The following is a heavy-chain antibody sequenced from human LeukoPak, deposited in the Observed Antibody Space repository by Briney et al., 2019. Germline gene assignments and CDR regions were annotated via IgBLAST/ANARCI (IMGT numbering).Heavy chain of an antibody. J-gene: IGHJ4*02. CDR1: SGSISGYY. Sequence: PSETLSLTCTVSSGSISGYYWSWIRLPPGKGLEWIGYVFHSGSTNYNPSLKSRVTISVDTSKNQFSLKVTSVIAADTAVYFCARFPYSGISHYFDYWGQGALVTVSS. CDR3: ARFPYSGISHYFDY. V-gene: IGHV4-59*01. CDR2: VFHSGST. D-gene: IGHD1-26*01.